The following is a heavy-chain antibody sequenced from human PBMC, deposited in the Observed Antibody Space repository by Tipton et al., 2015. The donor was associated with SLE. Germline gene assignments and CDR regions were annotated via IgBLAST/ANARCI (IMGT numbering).Heavy chain of an antibody. CDR1: SGSISSRY. J-gene: IGHJ4*02. CDR2: IYYTGKT. Sequence: GLVKPSETLSLTCTVSSGSISSRYWTWIRQPPGRGLEWIGSIYYTGKTYNSPSLKSRRSIAVDTSKNQFSLKLTSVSAADTAMYYCAAAVLSPYYCDYWGQGILVTFSS. CDR3: AAAVLSPYYCDY. V-gene: IGHV4-59*11. D-gene: IGHD3-10*01.